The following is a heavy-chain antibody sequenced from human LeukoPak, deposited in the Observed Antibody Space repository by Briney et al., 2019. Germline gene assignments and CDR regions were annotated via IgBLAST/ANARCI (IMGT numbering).Heavy chain of an antibody. J-gene: IGHJ4*02. CDR3: TIMHGYYDGSGYWVQ. CDR1: GFTFGSYG. Sequence: GGSLRLSCAASGFTFGSYGMSWVRQAPGKGLEWVSSITTTGATTSYADSVKGRFTISRDNLRNTLYMQMNSLRDEDTALYYCTIMHGYYDGSGYWVQWGQGTLVTVSS. CDR2: ITTTGATT. V-gene: IGHV3-23*01. D-gene: IGHD3-22*01.